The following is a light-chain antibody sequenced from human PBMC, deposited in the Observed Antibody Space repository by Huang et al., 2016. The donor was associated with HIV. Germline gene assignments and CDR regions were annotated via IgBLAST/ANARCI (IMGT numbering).Light chain of an antibody. CDR2: GAS. V-gene: IGKV3-15*01. Sequence: EIVMTQSPATLSVSPGERATLSCRASQNIGDNLTWYQHKPGQAPRLLIYGASTRATGIPPRVSGSGSGTEFTLTISGLESEDFAVYYCQQCNNWPPRFTFGPGTTVDVK. CDR1: QNIGDN. J-gene: IGKJ3*01. CDR3: QQCNNWPPRFT.